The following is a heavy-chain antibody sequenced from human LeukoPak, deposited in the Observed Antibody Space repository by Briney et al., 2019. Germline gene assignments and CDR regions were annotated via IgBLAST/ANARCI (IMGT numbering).Heavy chain of an antibody. Sequence: PSETLSLTCTVSGGSISSSSYYWGWIRQPPGKGLEWIGGIYYSGSTYYNPSLKSRVTISVDTSKNQFSLKLSSVTAADTAVYYCAGRTTVVGGYYFDYWGQGTLVTVSS. CDR2: IYYSGST. J-gene: IGHJ4*02. D-gene: IGHD4-23*01. CDR3: AGRTTVVGGYYFDY. V-gene: IGHV4-39*07. CDR1: GGSISSSSYY.